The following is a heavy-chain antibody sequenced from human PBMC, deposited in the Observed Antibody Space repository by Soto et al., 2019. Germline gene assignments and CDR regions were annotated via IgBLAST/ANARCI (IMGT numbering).Heavy chain of an antibody. D-gene: IGHD3-10*01. CDR3: ARDQFAGYYGSGSDY. V-gene: IGHV3-30-3*01. Sequence: SLRLSCAASGFTFSSYAMHWVRQAPGKGLEWVAVISYDGSNKYYADSVKGRFTISRDNSKNTLYLQMNSLRAEDTAVYYCARDQFAGYYGSGSDYWGQGTLVTVSS. CDR2: ISYDGSNK. J-gene: IGHJ4*02. CDR1: GFTFSSYA.